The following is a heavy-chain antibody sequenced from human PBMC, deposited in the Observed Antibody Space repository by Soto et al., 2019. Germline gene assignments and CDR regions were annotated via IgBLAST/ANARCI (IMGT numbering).Heavy chain of an antibody. CDR2: IVVGSGNT. J-gene: IGHJ3*02. CDR3: AAASLVGDFWSGYYTGYYLAFDI. D-gene: IGHD3-3*01. V-gene: IGHV1-58*02. CDR1: GFTFTSSA. Sequence: GASVKVSCKASGFTFTSSAMQWVRQARGQRLEWIGWIVVGSGNTNYAQKFQERVTITRDMSTSTAYMELSSLRSEDTAVYYCAAASLVGDFWSGYYTGYYLAFDIWGQGTMVTVSS.